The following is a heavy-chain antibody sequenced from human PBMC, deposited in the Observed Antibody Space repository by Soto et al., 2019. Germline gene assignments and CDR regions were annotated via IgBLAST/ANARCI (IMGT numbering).Heavy chain of an antibody. CDR1: GGTFSSYA. Sequence: SVKVSCKASGGTFSSYAISWVRQAPGQGLEWMGGIIPIFGTANYAQKFQGRVTITADESTSTAYMELSSLRSEDTAVYYCARDRGYYDSSGLHWFDPWGQGTLVTVPS. V-gene: IGHV1-69*13. CDR3: ARDRGYYDSSGLHWFDP. J-gene: IGHJ5*02. D-gene: IGHD3-22*01. CDR2: IIPIFGTA.